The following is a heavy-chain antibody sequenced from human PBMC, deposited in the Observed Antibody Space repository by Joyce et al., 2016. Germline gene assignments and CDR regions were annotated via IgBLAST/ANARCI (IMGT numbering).Heavy chain of an antibody. Sequence: EVQLVESGGGLVQPGGSLRLSCAACGFTFSSYSINWVRQAPGKGVEWVSYISSSSSTICHADSVKGRFTISRDNAKNSLYLQMNSLRAEDTAVYYCAKADYGDKIDAFDIWGQGTMVTVSS. V-gene: IGHV3-48*01. CDR2: ISSSSSTI. D-gene: IGHD4-17*01. CDR1: GFTFSSYS. J-gene: IGHJ3*02. CDR3: AKADYGDKIDAFDI.